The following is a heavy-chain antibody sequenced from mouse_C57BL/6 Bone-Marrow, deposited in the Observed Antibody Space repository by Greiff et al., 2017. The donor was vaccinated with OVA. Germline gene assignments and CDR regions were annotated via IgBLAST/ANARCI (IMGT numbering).Heavy chain of an antibody. CDR2: IRNKANGYTT. J-gene: IGHJ1*03. CDR1: GFTFTDYY. Sequence: EVQRVESGGGLVQPGGSLSLSCAASGFTFTDYYMSWVRQPPGKALEWLGFIRNKANGYTTEYSASVKGRFTISRDNSQSILYLQMNALRAEDSATYYCARSSSYYYGGGYFDVWGTGTTVTVSS. CDR3: ARSSSYYYGGGYFDV. V-gene: IGHV7-3*01. D-gene: IGHD1-1*01.